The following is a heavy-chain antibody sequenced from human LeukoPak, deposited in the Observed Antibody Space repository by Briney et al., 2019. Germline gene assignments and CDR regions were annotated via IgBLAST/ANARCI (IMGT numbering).Heavy chain of an antibody. CDR2: IYYSGST. CDR1: GGSISSGDYY. J-gene: IGHJ4*02. Sequence: KSSETLSLTCTVSGGSISSGDYYWSWIRQPPGKGLEWIGYIYYSGSTNYNPSLKSRVTISVDTSKNQFSLKLSSVTAADTAVYYCASSIAVARFDYWGQGTLVTVSS. D-gene: IGHD6-19*01. CDR3: ASSIAVARFDY. V-gene: IGHV4-61*08.